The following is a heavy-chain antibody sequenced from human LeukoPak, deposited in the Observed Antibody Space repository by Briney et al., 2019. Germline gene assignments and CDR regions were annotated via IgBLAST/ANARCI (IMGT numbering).Heavy chain of an antibody. CDR1: GYTFTGYY. J-gene: IGHJ5*02. V-gene: IGHV1-2*02. D-gene: IGHD3-9*01. CDR2: INPNSGGT. CDR3: ARDGLLRYFERFDP. Sequence: GASVKVSCKASGYTFTGYYMHWVRQAPGQGLEWMGWINPNSGGTNYAQKFQGRVTMTRDTSISTAYMELSRLRSDDTAVYYCARDGLLRYFERFDPWGQGTLVTVSS.